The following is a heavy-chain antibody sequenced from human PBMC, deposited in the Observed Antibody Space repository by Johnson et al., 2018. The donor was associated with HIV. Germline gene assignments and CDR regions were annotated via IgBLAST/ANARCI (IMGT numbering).Heavy chain of an antibody. V-gene: IGHV3-11*01. CDR2: ISYTGATT. J-gene: IGHJ3*02. CDR3: AKDLGQMTASPRGAFDI. D-gene: IGHD2-21*02. CDR1: GFSFSDYY. Sequence: QVQLVESGGGVVQPGRSLRLSFAASGFSFSDYYMSWVRQAPGKGLEWVTYISYTGATTSYADSVQGRFTVSRDNAKNSLYLQMNSRRAEDTAVYYCAKDLGQMTASPRGAFDIWGQGTMVTVSS.